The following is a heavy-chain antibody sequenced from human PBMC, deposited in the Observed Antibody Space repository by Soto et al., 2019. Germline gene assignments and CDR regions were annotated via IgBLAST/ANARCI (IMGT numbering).Heavy chain of an antibody. V-gene: IGHV4-34*01. D-gene: IGHD2-2*02. CDR1: GGSFSGYY. J-gene: IGHJ4*02. Sequence: SETLSLTCAVYGGSFSGYYWSWIRQPPGKGLEWIGEINHSGSTNYNPSLKSRVTISVDTSKNQFSLKLSSVTAADTAVYYCARGEELLYVVDYWGQGTLVTVS. CDR2: INHSGST. CDR3: ARGEELLYVVDY.